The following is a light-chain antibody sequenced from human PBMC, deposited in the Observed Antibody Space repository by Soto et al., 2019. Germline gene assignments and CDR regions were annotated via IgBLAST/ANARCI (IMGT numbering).Light chain of an antibody. CDR2: GVS. Sequence: EIVLTQSPCTLSLSPGERATLSCRASQSVSSSYLAWYQQKPGQAPRLLIYGVSSRATGIPDRFSGSGSGTDFTLTISRLEPEDFAVYYCQQYGSSPQTFGQGTKVDIK. CDR1: QSVSSSY. J-gene: IGKJ1*01. V-gene: IGKV3-20*01. CDR3: QQYGSSPQT.